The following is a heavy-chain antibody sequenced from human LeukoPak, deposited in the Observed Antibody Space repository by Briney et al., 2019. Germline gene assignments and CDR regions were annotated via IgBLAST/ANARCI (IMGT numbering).Heavy chain of an antibody. D-gene: IGHD3-22*01. CDR2: ISGSGGST. CDR1: GFTFSSYA. CDR3: AKDRGYDSSGYRDYYFDY. V-gene: IGHV3-23*01. Sequence: GGSLRLSCAASGFTFSSYAMSWVRQAPGKGLEWVSAISGSGGSTYYADSVKGRFTISRDNSKNTLYLQMNSLRAEGTAVYYCAKDRGYDSSGYRDYYFDYWGQGTLVTVSS. J-gene: IGHJ4*02.